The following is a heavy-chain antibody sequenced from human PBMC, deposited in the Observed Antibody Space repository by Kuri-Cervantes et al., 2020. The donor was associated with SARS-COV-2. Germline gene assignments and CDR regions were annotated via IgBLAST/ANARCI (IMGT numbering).Heavy chain of an antibody. V-gene: IGHV4-59*01. J-gene: IGHJ4*02. D-gene: IGHD6-13*01. Sequence: SQTLSLTCAVYGGSFSGYFWSWIRQPPGKGLEWVGYIYYSGSTNYNPSLKSRVTISVDTSKNQFSLKLSSVTAADTAVYYCARSSSWYAVDYWGQGTLVTVSS. CDR1: GGSFSGYF. CDR2: IYYSGST. CDR3: ARSSSWYAVDY.